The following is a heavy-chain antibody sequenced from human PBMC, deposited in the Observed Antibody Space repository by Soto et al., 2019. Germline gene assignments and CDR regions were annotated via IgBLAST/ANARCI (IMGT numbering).Heavy chain of an antibody. Sequence: SETLSLTCAVSGGSISSGGYSWSWIRQPPGKGLEWIGYIYHSGSTYYNPSLKSRVTISVDRSKNQFSLKLSSVTAADTAVYYCARGPPFVRWGQGTLVTVSS. CDR2: IYHSGST. D-gene: IGHD3-3*01. V-gene: IGHV4-30-2*01. CDR1: GGSISSGGYS. CDR3: ARGPPFVR. J-gene: IGHJ4*02.